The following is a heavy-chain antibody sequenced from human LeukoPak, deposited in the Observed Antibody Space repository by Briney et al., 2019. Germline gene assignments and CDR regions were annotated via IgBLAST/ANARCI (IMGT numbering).Heavy chain of an antibody. CDR2: ISAYNGNT. CDR1: GYTFTSYG. CDR3: ARDGSGSYYKGSQDH. V-gene: IGHV1-18*01. Sequence: ASVKVSCKASGYTFTSYGISWVRQAPGQGLEWMGWISAYNGNTNYAQKLQGRVTMTTDTSTSTAYMELRSLRSDDTAVYYCARDGSGSYYKGSQDHWGQGTLVTVSS. D-gene: IGHD3-10*01. J-gene: IGHJ4*02.